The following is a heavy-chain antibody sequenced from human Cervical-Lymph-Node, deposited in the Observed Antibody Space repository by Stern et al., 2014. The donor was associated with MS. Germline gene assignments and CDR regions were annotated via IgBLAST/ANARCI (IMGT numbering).Heavy chain of an antibody. J-gene: IGHJ4*02. V-gene: IGHV4-30-4*01. CDR2: IYYSGST. D-gene: IGHD6-6*01. Sequence: QVQLQESGPGLVKPSQTLSLTCTVSGGSISSGDYYWSWISQPPGKGLEWIGYIYYSGSTYYNPSLKSRVSISVDTSKIQFSLKLSSVTAADTAVYYCARGMDSSSSNFDYWGQGTLVTVSS. CDR1: GGSISSGDYY. CDR3: ARGMDSSSSNFDY.